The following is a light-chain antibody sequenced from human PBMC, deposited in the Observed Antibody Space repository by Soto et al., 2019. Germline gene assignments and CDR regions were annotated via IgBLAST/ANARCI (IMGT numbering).Light chain of an antibody. Sequence: IQLTQSPSSLSASVGDRVTISCRASQGIANFLAWYQQKPGKAPKLLIYGASTSQSGVPSRFSGSGSGTDFTLSISRLQPEDFANYYCQQLNSFPIPFGPGTKVDIK. CDR3: QQLNSFPIP. CDR1: QGIANF. J-gene: IGKJ3*01. V-gene: IGKV1-9*01. CDR2: GAS.